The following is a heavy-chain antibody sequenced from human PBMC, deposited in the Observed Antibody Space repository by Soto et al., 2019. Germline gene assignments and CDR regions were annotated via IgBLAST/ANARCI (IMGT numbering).Heavy chain of an antibody. CDR3: AREYGYDAFDI. J-gene: IGHJ3*02. V-gene: IGHV1-3*01. Sequence: ASVKVSCKASGYTFTSYAMRWVRQSPGQRLEWMGRINAGNGNTKYSQKFQGRVTITRDTSASTAYMELSSLRSEDTAVYYCAREYGYDAFDIWGQGTMVTVSS. CDR2: INAGNGNT. D-gene: IGHD4-17*01. CDR1: GYTFTSYA.